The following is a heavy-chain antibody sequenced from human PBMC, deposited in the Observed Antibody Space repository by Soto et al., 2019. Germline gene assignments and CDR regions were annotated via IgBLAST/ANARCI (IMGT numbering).Heavy chain of an antibody. Sequence: GGSLRLSCAASGFTVSSNYMSWVRQAPGKGLEWVAVISYDGSNKYYADSVKGRFTISRDNSKNTLYLQMNSLRAEDTGVYYCTTDSRTSLPEIRFDYWGHGTQVTVSS. CDR2: ISYDGSNK. V-gene: IGHV3-30*03. CDR3: TTDSRTSLPEIRFDY. J-gene: IGHJ4*01. CDR1: GFTVSSNY. D-gene: IGHD2-21*01.